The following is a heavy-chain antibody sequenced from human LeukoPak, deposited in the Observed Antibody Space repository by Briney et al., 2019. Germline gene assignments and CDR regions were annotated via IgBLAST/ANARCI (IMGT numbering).Heavy chain of an antibody. CDR3: AGRSTTLDN. Sequence: GTSLRLSCAASGFTFSSYAMHWVRQAPGKGLEWVAVISSDENNKFYADSVKGRFTISRDNFKNTLYLQMNSLRSDDTAVYYCAGRSTTLDNWGQGTLVTVSS. D-gene: IGHD1-1*01. CDR2: ISSDENNK. J-gene: IGHJ4*02. CDR1: GFTFSSYA. V-gene: IGHV3-30-3*01.